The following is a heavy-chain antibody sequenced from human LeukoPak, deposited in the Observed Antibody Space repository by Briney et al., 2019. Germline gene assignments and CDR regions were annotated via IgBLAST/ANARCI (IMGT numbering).Heavy chain of an antibody. D-gene: IGHD4-23*01. CDR1: GGSISSYY. J-gene: IGHJ6*03. CDR2: IYISGSGST. V-gene: IGHV4-4*07. Sequence: NPSETLSLTCTVSGGSISSYYWSWIRQPAGKGLEWIGRIYISGSGSTNYNPSLKSRVTMSVDTSKNQFSLKLSSVTAADTAVYYCARETLTTVVTQDYYYYMDVWGKGTTVTVSS. CDR3: ARETLTTVVTQDYYYYMDV.